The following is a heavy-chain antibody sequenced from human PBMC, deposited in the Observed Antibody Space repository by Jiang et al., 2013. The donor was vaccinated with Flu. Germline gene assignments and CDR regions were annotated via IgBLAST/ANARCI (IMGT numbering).Heavy chain of an antibody. CDR1: GDSVSSNSAA. J-gene: IGHJ4*02. Sequence: SGDSVSSNSAAWNWIRQSPSRGLEWLGRTYYRSKWYNDYAVSVKSRITINPDTSKNQFSLQLNSVTPEDTAVYYCARGPCSGGSCYSPFDYWGQGTLVTVSS. V-gene: IGHV6-1*01. CDR2: TYYRSKWYN. D-gene: IGHD2-15*01. CDR3: ARGPCSGGSCYSPFDY.